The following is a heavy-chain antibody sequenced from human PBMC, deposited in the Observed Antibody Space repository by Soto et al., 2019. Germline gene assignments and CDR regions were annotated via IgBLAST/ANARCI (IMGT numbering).Heavy chain of an antibody. J-gene: IGHJ4*02. CDR1: GGTFSSYA. V-gene: IGHV1-69*10. CDR2: FDPKDGKA. Sequence: SVKVSCKASGGTFSSYAISWVRQAPGQGLEWMGGFDPKDGKANYAQKFQGRVTMTEDTSTDTAYMELSSLRSEDTAVYYCATGLTYYYGSGSYFYFDYWGQGTLVTVSS. D-gene: IGHD3-10*01. CDR3: ATGLTYYYGSGSYFYFDY.